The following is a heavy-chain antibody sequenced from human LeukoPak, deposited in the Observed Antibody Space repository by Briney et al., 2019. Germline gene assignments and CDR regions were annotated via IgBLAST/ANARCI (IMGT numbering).Heavy chain of an antibody. CDR2: IYYSGGT. CDR1: GGSISSDY. CDR3: GTTNSHPSLNRRITISVDTSKNQCSRKLSSVTAADTAAYYCATWHPYVATRVYAFDI. V-gene: IGHV4-59*01. Sequence: PSGTLSVTCTVSGGSISSDYWSGGRQRPGKGLGWGGYIYYSGGTNYNPSLKRGVTISVETFKSTFCLKLSSVSAADTAVDYCGTTNSHPSLNRRITISVDTSKNQCSRKLSSVTAADTAAYYCATWHPYVATRVYAFDISGQATMVTVSS. J-gene: IGHJ3*02. D-gene: IGHD3-10*01.